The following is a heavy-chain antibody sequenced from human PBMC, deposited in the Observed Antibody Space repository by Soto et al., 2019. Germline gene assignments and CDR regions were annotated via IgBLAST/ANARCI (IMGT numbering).Heavy chain of an antibody. CDR3: ARSPGIAGADY. CDR1: GYTFTSYA. V-gene: IGHV1-3*01. Sequence: ASVKVSCKASGYTFTSYAMHWVRQAPGQRLEWMGWINAGNGNTKYSQKFQGRVTITRDTSASTAYMELSSLRSEDTAVDYCARSPGIAGADYWGQGTLVTVSS. J-gene: IGHJ4*02. D-gene: IGHD6-19*01. CDR2: INAGNGNT.